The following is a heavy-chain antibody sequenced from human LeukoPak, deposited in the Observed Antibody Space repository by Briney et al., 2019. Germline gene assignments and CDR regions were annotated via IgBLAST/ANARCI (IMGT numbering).Heavy chain of an antibody. Sequence: SETLSLTCAVYGGSFSGYYWGWIRRPPGKGLEWIGEINHSGSTNYNPSLKSRVTISVDTSKNQFSLKLSSVTAADTAVYYCARGGIVGAIDIWGQGTMVTVSS. CDR1: GGSFSGYY. CDR3: ARGGIVGAIDI. J-gene: IGHJ3*02. V-gene: IGHV4-34*01. CDR2: INHSGST. D-gene: IGHD1-26*01.